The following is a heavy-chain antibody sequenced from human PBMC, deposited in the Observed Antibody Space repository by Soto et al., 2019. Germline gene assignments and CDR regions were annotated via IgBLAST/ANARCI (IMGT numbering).Heavy chain of an antibody. D-gene: IGHD3-3*01. J-gene: IGHJ4*02. CDR3: ARANNYNFWSGYYSDY. CDR1: GFTFSRYS. CDR2: ISSSSRTI. V-gene: IGHV3-48*02. Sequence: EVQLVESGGGLVQPGGSLRLSWAASGFTFSRYSMNGVRQAPGKGLEWVSYISSSSRTIYYADSVKGRFTISRDNAKNSLYLHMNGLRDEDTAVYYSARANNYNFWSGYYSDYWGQVTLATVSS.